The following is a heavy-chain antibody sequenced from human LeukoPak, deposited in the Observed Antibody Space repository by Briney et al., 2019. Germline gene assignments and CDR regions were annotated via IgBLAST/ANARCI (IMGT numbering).Heavy chain of an antibody. V-gene: IGHV4-59*01. J-gene: IGHJ3*02. CDR1: GVSISSSY. CDR2: IYYNGNT. D-gene: IGHD3-22*01. CDR3: VRGNYDNRGYSNAFDI. Sequence: SETLSLTCTVSGVSISSSYWSWIRQPPGKRLEWIGYIYYNGNTNSNPSLKSRVTISADTSKNQFSLKLSSVTAAHTAVYYCVRGNYDNRGYSNAFDIWGQGAMVTVSS.